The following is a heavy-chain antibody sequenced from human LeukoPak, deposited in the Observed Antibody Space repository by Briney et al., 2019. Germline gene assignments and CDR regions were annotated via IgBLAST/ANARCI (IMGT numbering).Heavy chain of an antibody. CDR2: IDPNSGGT. J-gene: IGHJ6*03. D-gene: IGHD4-11*01. V-gene: IGHV1-2*02. CDR3: ARDPRGYSNQYCYYMDV. CDR1: GYTFTGYY. Sequence: ASVKVSCKASGYTFTGYYMHWVRQAPGQGLEWMGWIDPNSGGTNYAQKFQGRVTMTRDTSISTAYMELSRLRSDDTAVYYCARDPRGYSNQYCYYMDVWGKGTTVTVSS.